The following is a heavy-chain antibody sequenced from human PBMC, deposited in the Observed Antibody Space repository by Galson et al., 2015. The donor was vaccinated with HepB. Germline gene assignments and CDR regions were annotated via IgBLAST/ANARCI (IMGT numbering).Heavy chain of an antibody. CDR2: MNPNNGKT. Sequence: SVKVSCKASGYSFTSYDINWVRQATGQGLEWMGWMNPNNGKTGYAQKLQGRVTMTTDTSTSTAYMELRSLRSDDTAVYHCARARYSTSPPDHWGQGTLVTVSS. V-gene: IGHV1-8*01. CDR1: GYSFTSYD. CDR3: ARARYSTSPPDH. D-gene: IGHD6-6*01. J-gene: IGHJ5*02.